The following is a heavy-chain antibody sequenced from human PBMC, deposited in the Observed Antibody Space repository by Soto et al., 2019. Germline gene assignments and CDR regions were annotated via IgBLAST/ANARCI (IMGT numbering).Heavy chain of an antibody. D-gene: IGHD3-16*01. Sequence: QVQLVQSGAEVKKPGSSVKVSCKTSGGTFSSYTVNWERQAPGQGPEWMGRIIPILGKPNYAQKFQGRVTITADTSTSTAYMVVTSLRSEDTAVYYCATDVDLPYEFWGQGTLVTVS. CDR3: ATDVDLPYEF. CDR2: IIPILGKP. J-gene: IGHJ4*02. V-gene: IGHV1-69*02. CDR1: GGTFSSYT.